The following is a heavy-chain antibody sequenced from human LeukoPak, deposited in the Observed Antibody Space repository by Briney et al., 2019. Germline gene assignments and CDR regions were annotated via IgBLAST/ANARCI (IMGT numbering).Heavy chain of an antibody. J-gene: IGHJ3*02. D-gene: IGHD3-10*01. CDR3: ARPVSSGSYSGAFDI. CDR1: GGSISSYY. CDR2: VYYSGST. V-gene: IGHV4-59*01. Sequence: SETLSLTCTVSGGSISSYYWSWIRQPPGKGLEWIGHVYYSGSTDYNPSLESRVTISVDTSKNHFSLKLNSVTAADTAVYYCARPVSSGSYSGAFDIWGQGTRVTVSS.